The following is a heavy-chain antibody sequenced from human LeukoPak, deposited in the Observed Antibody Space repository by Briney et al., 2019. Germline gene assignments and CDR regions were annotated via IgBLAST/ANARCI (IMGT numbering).Heavy chain of an antibody. D-gene: IGHD4-17*01. CDR1: GYTFTGYY. Sequence: GASVKVSCKASGYTFTGYYMHWVRQAPGQGLEWMGWINPNSGGTNYAQKFQGRVTMTRDTSISTAYMELSRLRSDDTAMYYCARGSLARTVTLYYFDYWGRGTLVTVSS. CDR2: INPNSGGT. J-gene: IGHJ4*02. V-gene: IGHV1-2*02. CDR3: ARGSLARTVTLYYFDY.